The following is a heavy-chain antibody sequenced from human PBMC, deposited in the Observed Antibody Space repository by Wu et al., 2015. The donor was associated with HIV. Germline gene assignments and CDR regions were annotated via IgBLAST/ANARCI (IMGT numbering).Heavy chain of an antibody. CDR2: ISANNGDT. V-gene: IGHV1-18*01. D-gene: IGHD3-22*01. CDR1: GYSFTHYG. CDR3: ARESIDMDSSGYRAHRGHYFDY. J-gene: IGHJ4*02. Sequence: QVHLVQSGVEVKKPGASVKVSCKASGYSFTHYGIAWVRQAPGQGLEWMGWISANNGDTSYAQKFQGRVTVTTDTSTTTSYMELRSLKSDDTAIYYCARESIDMDSSGYRAHRGHYFDYWGQGTEVTVSS.